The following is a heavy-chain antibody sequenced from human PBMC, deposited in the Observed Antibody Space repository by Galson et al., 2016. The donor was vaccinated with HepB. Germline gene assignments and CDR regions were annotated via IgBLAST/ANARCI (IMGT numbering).Heavy chain of an antibody. J-gene: IGHJ6*03. D-gene: IGHD1-26*01. CDR3: AREGWELLPYYYYYYMDV. Sequence: TLSLTCTVSGGSISSGDYYWSWIRQHPGKGLEWIGYIYDSGSTYYNPSLKSRVTISVDTSKNQFSLKLSSVTAADTAVYYCAREGWELLPYYYYYYMDVWGKGTTVTVSS. CDR2: IYDSGST. V-gene: IGHV4-31*03. CDR1: GGSISSGDYY.